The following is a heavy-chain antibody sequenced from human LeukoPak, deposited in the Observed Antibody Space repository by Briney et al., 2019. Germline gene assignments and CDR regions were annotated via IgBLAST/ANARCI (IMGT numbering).Heavy chain of an antibody. CDR2: INPSGGST. Sequence: ASVKVSCKASGYTFTSYYMHWVRQAPGQGLEWMGLINPSGGSTSYAQKFQGRVTMTRDTSTSTVYMELSSLRSEDTAVYYCARVPPNFGVVPYFDYWGQGTLVTVSS. CDR1: GYTFTSYY. D-gene: IGHD3-3*01. J-gene: IGHJ4*02. CDR3: ARVPPNFGVVPYFDY. V-gene: IGHV1-46*01.